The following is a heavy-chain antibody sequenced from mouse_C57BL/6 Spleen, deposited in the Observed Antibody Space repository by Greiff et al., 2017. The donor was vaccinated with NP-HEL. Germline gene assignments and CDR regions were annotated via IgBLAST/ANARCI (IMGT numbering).Heavy chain of an antibody. CDR3: AREGYYGSPFDY. D-gene: IGHD1-1*01. V-gene: IGHV1-64*01. J-gene: IGHJ2*01. CDR1: GYTFTSYW. CDR2: IHPNSGST. Sequence: VQLQQPGAELVKPGASVKLSCKASGYTFTSYWMHWVKQRPGQGLEWIGMIHPNSGSTNYNEKFKSKATLTVDKPSSTAYMQLSSLTSEDSAVYYCAREGYYGSPFDYWGQGTTLTVSS.